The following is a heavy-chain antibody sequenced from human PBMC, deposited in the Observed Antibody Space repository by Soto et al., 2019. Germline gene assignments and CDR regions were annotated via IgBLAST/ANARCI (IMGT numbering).Heavy chain of an antibody. J-gene: IGHJ4*02. CDR1: GASISSSRSY. D-gene: IGHD3-3*01. Sequence: SSETLSLTCTVSGASISSSRSYWGRVRQPPGKGLEWIVSFYYTGGTYSTYYNPSLKSRVTISVDTSKSQFSLNLRSVTAADTAVYYCASPRQGNYDFLSGYYALDYWGQGTLVTVSS. CDR2: FYYTGGT. CDR3: ASPRQGNYDFLSGYYALDY. V-gene: IGHV4-39*01.